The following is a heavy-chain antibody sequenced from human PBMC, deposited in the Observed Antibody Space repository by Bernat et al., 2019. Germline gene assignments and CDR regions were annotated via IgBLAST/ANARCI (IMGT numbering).Heavy chain of an antibody. D-gene: IGHD3-9*01. V-gene: IGHV4-39*01. Sequence: QLQLQESGPGLVKPSETLSLTCTVSGGSISSSSYYWGWIRQPPGKGLEWIGSIYYSGSTYYNPSLKSRVTISVDTSKNQFSLKLSSVTAADTAVYYCARHVVRRYDILTGYYGPPSYGRDVWGQGTTVTVSS. CDR1: GGSISSSSYY. CDR2: IYYSGST. CDR3: ARHVVRRYDILTGYYGPPSYGRDV. J-gene: IGHJ6*02.